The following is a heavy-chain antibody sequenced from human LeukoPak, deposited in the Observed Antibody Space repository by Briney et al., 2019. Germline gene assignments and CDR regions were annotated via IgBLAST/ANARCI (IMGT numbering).Heavy chain of an antibody. CDR2: ISSSGSTI. V-gene: IGHV3-11*04. CDR1: GFTFSDYY. J-gene: IGHJ4*02. D-gene: IGHD3-22*01. CDR3: ARELTYYYDRIDY. Sequence: GGSLRLSCAASGFTFSDYYMSWIRQAPGKGLEWVSYISSSGSTIYYADSVKGRFTISRDNAKNSLYLQMNSLRAEDTAVYYCARELTYYYDRIDYWGQGTLVTVSS.